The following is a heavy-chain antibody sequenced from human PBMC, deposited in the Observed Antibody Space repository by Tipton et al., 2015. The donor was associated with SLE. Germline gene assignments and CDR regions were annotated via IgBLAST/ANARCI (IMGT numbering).Heavy chain of an antibody. V-gene: IGHV4-39*07. CDR3: ARFPTYHFDL. Sequence: TLSLTCTVSGGSISSNSYYWGWFRQPPGKGLEWIASIFYTGTTYYNPSLKSRVTISVDTSKNQFSLNLSSVTAADTAVYYCARFPTYHFDLWGQGTLVTVSS. CDR2: IFYTGTT. J-gene: IGHJ4*02. D-gene: IGHD2-2*01. CDR1: GGSISSNSYY.